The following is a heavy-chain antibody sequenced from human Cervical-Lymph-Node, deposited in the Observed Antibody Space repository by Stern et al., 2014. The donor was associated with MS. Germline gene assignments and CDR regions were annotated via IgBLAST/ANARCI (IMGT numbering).Heavy chain of an antibody. D-gene: IGHD6-6*01. V-gene: IGHV3-33*01. CDR1: GFTFSSYG. Sequence: VQLVESGGGVVQPGRSLRLSCAASGFTFSSYGMHWVRQAPGKGLEWVAVIWYDGSNKYYADSVKGRFTISRDNSKNTLYLQMNSLRAEDTAVYYCARDNSSSSEAFDICGQGTMVTVSS. J-gene: IGHJ3*02. CDR2: IWYDGSNK. CDR3: ARDNSSSSEAFDI.